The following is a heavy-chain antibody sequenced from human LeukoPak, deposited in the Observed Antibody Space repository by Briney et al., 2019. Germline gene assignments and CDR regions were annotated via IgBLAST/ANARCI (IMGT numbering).Heavy chain of an antibody. CDR1: GYTFTSYY. J-gene: IGHJ5*02. V-gene: IGHV1-46*01. CDR3: ARDRVWYCGGDCYPSEKINWFDP. CDR2: TNPSGGST. D-gene: IGHD2-21*02. Sequence: GASVKVSCKASGYTFTSYYMHWVRQAPGQGLEWMGITNPSGGSTSYAQKFQGRVTMTRDTSTSTVYMELSSLRSEDTAVYYCARDRVWYCGGDCYPSEKINWFDPWGQGTLVTVSS.